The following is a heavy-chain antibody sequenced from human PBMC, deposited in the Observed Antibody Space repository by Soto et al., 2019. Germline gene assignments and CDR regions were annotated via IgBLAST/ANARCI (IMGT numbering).Heavy chain of an antibody. Sequence: QVQLQESGPGLVKPSQTLSLTCTVSGGSISSGGYYWSWIRQHPGKGLEWIGYIYYSGSTYYNPSLKSRVTISVDASKNQCSLKLSSVTAADTAVYYCATANPSVRGVNTRVYYYYYGMDVWGQGTTVTVSS. CDR1: GGSISSGGYY. J-gene: IGHJ6*02. V-gene: IGHV4-31*03. CDR3: ATANPSVRGVNTRVYYYYYGMDV. CDR2: IYYSGST. D-gene: IGHD3-10*01.